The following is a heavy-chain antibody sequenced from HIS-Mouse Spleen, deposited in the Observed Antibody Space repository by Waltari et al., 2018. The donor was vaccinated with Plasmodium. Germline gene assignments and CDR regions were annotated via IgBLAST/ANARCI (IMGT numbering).Heavy chain of an antibody. Sequence: EVQLVESGGGLVQPGGSLRLSCAASGFTCRRYDMHWVPQATGEGLAGVSGIVTAGHTYYPGSVTGRFTISRENAKNSLYLQMNSLRAGDTAVYYCASSGSYDAFDIWGQGTMVTVSS. CDR2: IVTAGHT. V-gene: IGHV3-13*01. CDR1: GFTCRRYD. D-gene: IGHD1-26*01. CDR3: ASSGSYDAFDI. J-gene: IGHJ3*02.